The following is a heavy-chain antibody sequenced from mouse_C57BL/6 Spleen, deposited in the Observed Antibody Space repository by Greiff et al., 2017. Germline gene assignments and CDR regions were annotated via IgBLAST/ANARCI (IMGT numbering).Heavy chain of an antibody. CDR3: TSGITTVVGYAMDY. J-gene: IGHJ4*01. CDR1: GYTFTDYE. V-gene: IGHV1-15*01. CDR2: IDPETGGT. D-gene: IGHD1-1*01. Sequence: VQLQQSGAELVRPGASVTLSCKASGYTFTDYEMHWVKQTPVHGLEWIGAIDPETGGTAYNQKFKGKAILTADKSSSTAYMELRSLTSEDSAVYYCTSGITTVVGYAMDYWGQGTSVTVSS.